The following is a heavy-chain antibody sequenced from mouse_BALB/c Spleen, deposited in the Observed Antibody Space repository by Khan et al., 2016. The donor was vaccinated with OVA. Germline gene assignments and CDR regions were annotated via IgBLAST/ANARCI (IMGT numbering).Heavy chain of an antibody. Sequence: VQLQQSGPELVKPGASVKMSCKASGYTFTSYVMHWLRQKPGQGLEWIGYIYPYNDDTKYNEKFKGKATLTSDNSSSTAYMELSSLTSDDSAVYYCAKSDGYDMYVDYWGQGITLTVSS. CDR1: GYTFTSYV. CDR2: IYPYNDDT. J-gene: IGHJ2*01. V-gene: IGHV1S136*01. D-gene: IGHD2-2*01. CDR3: AKSDGYDMYVDY.